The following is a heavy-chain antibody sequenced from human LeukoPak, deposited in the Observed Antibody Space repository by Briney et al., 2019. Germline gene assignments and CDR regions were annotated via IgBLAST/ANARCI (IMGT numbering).Heavy chain of an antibody. V-gene: IGHV3-74*01. Sequence: GGSLRLSCAASGFSFSTNQMHWVRQAPGKGLVWVSRINSDGINILYADSVKGRFTISRDNARNTLYLQMNSLRAEDTGVYYCATYSRPWGQGTLVTVSS. J-gene: IGHJ5*02. CDR2: INSDGINI. D-gene: IGHD2-21*01. CDR3: ATYSRP. CDR1: GFSFSTNQ.